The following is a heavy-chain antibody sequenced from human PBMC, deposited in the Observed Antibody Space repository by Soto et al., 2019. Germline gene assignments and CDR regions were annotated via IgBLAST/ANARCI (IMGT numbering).Heavy chain of an antibody. CDR3: ARDGAGFLRPAHYYYGMDV. CDR1: GGTFSSYA. J-gene: IGHJ6*02. Sequence: GASVKVSCKASGGTFSSYAISWVRQAPGQGLEWMGGIIPIFGTANYAQKFQGRVTITADESTSTAYMELSSLRSEDTAVYYCARDGAGFLRPAHYYYGMDVWGQGTTVTVSS. V-gene: IGHV1-69*13. D-gene: IGHD3-3*01. CDR2: IIPIFGTA.